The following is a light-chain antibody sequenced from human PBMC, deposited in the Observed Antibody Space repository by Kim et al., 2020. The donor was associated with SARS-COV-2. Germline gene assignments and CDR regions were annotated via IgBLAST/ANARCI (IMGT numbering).Light chain of an antibody. V-gene: IGLV3-19*01. J-gene: IGLJ2*01. CDR3: NSRDSSDNVV. CDR2: GKD. Sequence: SELTQDPSVSVALGQTVRITCQGDSLRSFYATWYQQKPGQAPILVIYGKDNRPSGIPDRFSGSSSGNSASLTITGTQAGDEADYYCNSRDSSDNVVFGGGTQLTVL. CDR1: SLRSFY.